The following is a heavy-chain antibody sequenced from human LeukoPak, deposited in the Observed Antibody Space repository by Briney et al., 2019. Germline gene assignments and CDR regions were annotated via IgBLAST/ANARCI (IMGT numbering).Heavy chain of an antibody. D-gene: IGHD3-22*01. J-gene: IGHJ4*02. CDR1: GFTFSSYW. Sequence: SGGSLRLSCAATGFTFSSYWMSWVRQAPGKGLEWVANIKQDGSEKYYVDSVKGRFTISRDNAKNSLYLQMNSLRAEDTAVYYCATSSGHGGFDYWGQGTLVTVSS. CDR2: IKQDGSEK. V-gene: IGHV3-7*01. CDR3: ATSSGHGGFDY.